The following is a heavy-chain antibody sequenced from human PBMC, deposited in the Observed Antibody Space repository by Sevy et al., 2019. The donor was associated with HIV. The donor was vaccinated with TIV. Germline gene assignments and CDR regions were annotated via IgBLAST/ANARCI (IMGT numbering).Heavy chain of an antibody. CDR1: GGSISSANYY. Sequence: SETLSLTCTVSGGSISSANYYWSWIRQPPGKGLEWIGYIYYSGSTYYNPSLKSRVTISVDTSKNQFSLKLSSVTAADTAVYYCARDHYDSSGYLDYWGQGTLVTVSS. J-gene: IGHJ4*02. CDR3: ARDHYDSSGYLDY. D-gene: IGHD3-22*01. CDR2: IYYSGST. V-gene: IGHV4-30-4*01.